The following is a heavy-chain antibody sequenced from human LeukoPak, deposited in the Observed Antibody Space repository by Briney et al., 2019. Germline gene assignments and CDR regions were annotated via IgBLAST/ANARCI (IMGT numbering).Heavy chain of an antibody. CDR3: ATVEGVGARNYFDY. J-gene: IGHJ4*02. CDR1: GYTLTELS. Sequence: ASVKVSCKVSGYTLTELSVHWVRQAPGKGLEWMGGFDPEDGETIYAQKFQGRVTMTEDTSTDTAYMELSSLRSEDTAVYYCATVEGVGARNYFDYWGQGTLVTVSS. V-gene: IGHV1-24*01. D-gene: IGHD1-26*01. CDR2: FDPEDGET.